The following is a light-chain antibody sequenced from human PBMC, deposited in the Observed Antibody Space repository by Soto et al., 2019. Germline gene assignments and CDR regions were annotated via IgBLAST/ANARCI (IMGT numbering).Light chain of an antibody. CDR2: GAS. V-gene: IGKV3-20*01. Sequence: EIVLTQSPGTLSLSPGERATLSCRASQSLSSIYIGWYKQKPGQAPRLLIYGASSRATGIPDRFSGSGSGADFTLTISRLEPEDFAVYYCQQYGSSPLTFGPGTTVDIK. CDR1: QSLSSIY. CDR3: QQYGSSPLT. J-gene: IGKJ3*01.